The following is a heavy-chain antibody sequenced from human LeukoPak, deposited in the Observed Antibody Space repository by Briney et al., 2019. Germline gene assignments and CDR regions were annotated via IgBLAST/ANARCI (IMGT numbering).Heavy chain of an antibody. D-gene: IGHD3-22*01. CDR1: GGSISGGSYY. Sequence: PSQTLSLTCTVSGGSISGGSYYWSWIRQPAGKGLEWIGRIYTSGSTNYNPSLKSRVTISVDTSKNQFSLKLSSVTAADTAVYYCARGTGISYYDSSGYYQDDAFDIWGQGTMVTVSS. J-gene: IGHJ3*02. CDR3: ARGTGISYYDSSGYYQDDAFDI. V-gene: IGHV4-61*02. CDR2: IYTSGST.